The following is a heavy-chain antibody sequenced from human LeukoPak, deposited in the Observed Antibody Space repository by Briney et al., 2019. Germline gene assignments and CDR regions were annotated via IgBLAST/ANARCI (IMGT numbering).Heavy chain of an antibody. Sequence: PRGSLRLSCAASGFTFNNYALTWVRQTPGKGLECVSAISGDGVSPYYTDSVRGRSTISRDNSKNTLYLQMNSLRVEDTAVYFCARDPGAFPYFFDCWGQGTLVTVSS. D-gene: IGHD4/OR15-4a*01. V-gene: IGHV3-23*01. CDR3: ARDPGAFPYFFDC. CDR2: ISGDGVSP. J-gene: IGHJ4*02. CDR1: GFTFNNYA.